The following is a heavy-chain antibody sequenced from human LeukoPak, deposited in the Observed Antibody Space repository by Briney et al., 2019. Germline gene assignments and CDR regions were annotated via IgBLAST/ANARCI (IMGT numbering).Heavy chain of an antibody. CDR3: AGYFDWLSGFDY. CDR2: IYYSGST. V-gene: IGHV4-59*13. D-gene: IGHD3-9*01. CDR1: GGSNSSYY. J-gene: IGHJ4*02. Sequence: SETLSLTCTVSGGSNSSYYWSWIQQPPGKGLEWIGYIYYSGSTNYNPSLKSRVTISVDTSKNQFSLKLSSVTAADTAVYYCAGYFDWLSGFDYWGQGTLVTVSS.